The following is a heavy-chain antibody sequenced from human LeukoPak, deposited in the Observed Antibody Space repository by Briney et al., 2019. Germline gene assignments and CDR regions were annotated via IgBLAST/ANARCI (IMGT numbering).Heavy chain of an antibody. CDR2: ISGGGGIT. D-gene: IGHD6-19*01. V-gene: IGHV3-23*01. CDR1: GFTFSSYA. J-gene: IGHJ4*02. CDR3: AKTMTAEYSSGHSDY. Sequence: PGGSLRLSCAASGFTFSSYAMSWVRQAPGKGLEWVSVISGGGGITYYVGSVKGRFTISRDNAKNTLYLLMNSLRAEDTAVFYCAKTMTAEYSSGHSDYWGQGTLVTVSS.